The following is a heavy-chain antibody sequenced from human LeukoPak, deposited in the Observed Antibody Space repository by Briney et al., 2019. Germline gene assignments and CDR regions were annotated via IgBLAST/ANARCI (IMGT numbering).Heavy chain of an antibody. CDR2: IIPIFGTA. J-gene: IGHJ5*02. V-gene: IGHV1-69*13. CDR3: ARPELGYCSSTSCYEVWFDP. CDR1: GGTFSSYA. D-gene: IGHD2-2*01. Sequence: SVKVSCKASGGTFSSYAISWVRQAPGQGLEWMGGIIPIFGTANYAQKFQGRVTITADESTSTAYMELSSLRSEDTAVYYCARPELGYCSSTSCYEVWFDPWGQGTPVTVSS.